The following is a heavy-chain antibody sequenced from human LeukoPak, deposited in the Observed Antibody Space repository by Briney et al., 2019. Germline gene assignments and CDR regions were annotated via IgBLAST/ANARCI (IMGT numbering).Heavy chain of an antibody. CDR3: ARDRSHGGYSDWFDL. CDR2: IHYSGNT. J-gene: IGHJ5*02. V-gene: IGHV4-59*11. CDR1: GGSISSHY. D-gene: IGHD4-23*01. Sequence: SETLSLTCTVSGGSISSHYWSWMRQPPGKGLEWIGFIHYSGNTIYNPSLKSRVTISVDMSKNQFSLKLTSVTAADTAIYYCARDRSHGGYSDWFDLWGQGTLVTVSS.